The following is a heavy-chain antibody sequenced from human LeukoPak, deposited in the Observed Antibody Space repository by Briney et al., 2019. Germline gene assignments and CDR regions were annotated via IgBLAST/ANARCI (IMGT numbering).Heavy chain of an antibody. D-gene: IGHD6-19*01. J-gene: IGHJ6*03. CDR1: GGSISSYY. V-gene: IGHV4-59*08. Sequence: PSETLSLTCTVSGGSISSYYWSWIRQPPGKGLEWIGYIYYSGSTNYNPSLKSRVTMSVDTSKNQFSLRLSSVTAADTAVYYCARRIAVAGTGGYYYYYMDVWGKGTTVTVSS. CDR2: IYYSGST. CDR3: ARRIAVAGTGGYYYYYMDV.